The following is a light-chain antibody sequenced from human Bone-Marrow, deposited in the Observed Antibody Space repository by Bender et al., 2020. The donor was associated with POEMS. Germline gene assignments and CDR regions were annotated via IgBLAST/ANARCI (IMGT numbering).Light chain of an antibody. CDR1: SSNFGNNA. V-gene: IGLV1-44*01. CDR3: SSWDDSLNGWV. Sequence: TISCSGTSSNFGNNAANWYQHVPGTAPKLLIYSNNQQPSGVPDRFSASTSGTSASLAISGLHSDDEADYYCSSWDDSLNGWVFGVGTKLTVL. CDR2: SNN. J-gene: IGLJ3*02.